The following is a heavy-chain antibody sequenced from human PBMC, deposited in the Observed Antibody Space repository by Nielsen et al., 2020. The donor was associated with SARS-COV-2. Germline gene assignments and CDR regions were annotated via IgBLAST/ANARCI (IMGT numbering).Heavy chain of an antibody. CDR1: GFTFNKYG. Sequence: GESLKISCAASGFTFNKYGMHWVRQAPGKGLEWVAGIWYDGGHKYYGDAVTGRFAISRDNARNTVYLQMNRLGAEDTAVYYCACRQDGYNYDTFWGQGTLVTVSS. V-gene: IGHV3-33*03. CDR2: IWYDGGHK. D-gene: IGHD5-24*01. CDR3: ACRQDGYNYDTF. J-gene: IGHJ4*02.